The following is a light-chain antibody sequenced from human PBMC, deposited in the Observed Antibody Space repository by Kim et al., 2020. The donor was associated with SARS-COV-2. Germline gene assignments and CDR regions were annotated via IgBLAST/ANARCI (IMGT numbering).Light chain of an antibody. CDR1: QDIRND. V-gene: IGKV1-6*01. CDR3: LLDYSYPRT. J-gene: IGKJ1*01. CDR2: GAS. Sequence: AIQMTQSPSSLSASVGDRVTITCRASQDIRNDLGWYQHKSGQAPKVLIYGASTLQSGVPSRFSGSGSGTDFTLTISSLQPEDFATYYCLLDYSYPRTFGQGTKVDIK.